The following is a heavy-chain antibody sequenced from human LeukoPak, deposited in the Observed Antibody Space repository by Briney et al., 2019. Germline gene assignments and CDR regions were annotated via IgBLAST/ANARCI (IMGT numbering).Heavy chain of an antibody. D-gene: IGHD3-10*01. CDR2: IKQDGSEK. Sequence: LPGGSLRLSCAASGFTFSSYWMSWVRQAPGKGLEWVANIKQDGSEKYYVDSVKGRFTISRDNAKNSLYLQMNSLRAEDTAVYYCARNTGSYFVEHDYWGQGTLVTVSS. V-gene: IGHV3-7*01. J-gene: IGHJ4*02. CDR3: ARNTGSYFVEHDY. CDR1: GFTFSSYW.